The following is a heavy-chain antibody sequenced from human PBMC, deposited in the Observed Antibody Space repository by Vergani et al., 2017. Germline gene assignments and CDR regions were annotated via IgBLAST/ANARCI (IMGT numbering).Heavy chain of an antibody. CDR1: GFTFSSYG. J-gene: IGHJ4*02. CDR2: IWYDGSNK. V-gene: IGHV3-33*01. CDR3: ARALYSSSQFDY. D-gene: IGHD6-13*01. Sequence: QVQLVESGGGLVKPGGSLRLSCAASGFTFSSYGMHWVRQAPGKGLEWVAVIWYDGSNKYYADSVKGRFTISRDNSKNTLYLQMNSLRAEDTAVYYCARALYSSSQFDYWGQGTLVTVSS.